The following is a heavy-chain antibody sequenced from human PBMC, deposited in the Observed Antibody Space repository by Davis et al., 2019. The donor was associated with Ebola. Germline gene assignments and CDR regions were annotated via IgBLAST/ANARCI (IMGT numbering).Heavy chain of an antibody. V-gene: IGHV4-59*08. CDR3: VRHVSDYAPIGY. D-gene: IGHD4-17*01. CDR2: ISNGGRT. CDR1: GGSVGSDY. Sequence: MPSETLSLTCTVSGGSVGSDYWSWIRQSPGKGLEWIAFISNGGRTIYNPSLRGRVTISIDTSKNQFSLKLSSVTAADTAVYYCVRHVSDYAPIGYWGQGTLVTVSS. J-gene: IGHJ4*02.